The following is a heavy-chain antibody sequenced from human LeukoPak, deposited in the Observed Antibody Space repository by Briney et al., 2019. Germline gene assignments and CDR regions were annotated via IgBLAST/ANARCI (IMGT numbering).Heavy chain of an antibody. J-gene: IGHJ6*02. V-gene: IGHV3-30-3*01. CDR2: ISYDGSNK. CDR1: GFTFSSYA. CDR3: AKDHELGMSDYYYYYGMDV. Sequence: GGSLRLSCAASGFTFSSYAMHWVRQAPGKGLEWVAVISYDGSNKYYADSVKGRFTISRDNSKNTLYLQMNSLRAEDTAVYYCAKDHELGMSDYYYYYGMDVWGQGTTVTVSS. D-gene: IGHD7-27*01.